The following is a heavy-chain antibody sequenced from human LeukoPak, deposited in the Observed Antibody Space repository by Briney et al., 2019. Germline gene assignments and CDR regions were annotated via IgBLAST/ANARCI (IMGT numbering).Heavy chain of an antibody. D-gene: IGHD1-26*01. CDR1: GFTFSSYW. J-gene: IGHJ4*02. CDR2: IKEDGSEK. CDR3: ARDLGVGAAGDY. V-gene: IGHV3-7*03. Sequence: GGSLGLSCAASGFTFSSYWMSWVRQAPGKGLEWVANIKEDGSEKYYVDSVKGRFTISRDNAKNSLYLQMNSLRAEDTAVYYCARDLGVGAAGDYWGQGTLVTVSS.